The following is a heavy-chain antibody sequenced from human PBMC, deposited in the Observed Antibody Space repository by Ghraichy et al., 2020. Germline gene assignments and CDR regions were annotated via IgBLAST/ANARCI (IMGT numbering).Heavy chain of an antibody. J-gene: IGHJ4*02. D-gene: IGHD5-12*01. CDR2: ISGSSNTI. CDR3: ARDGRGYSGFDPDY. Sequence: GGSLRLSCAASGFTFSSYSMNWVRQTPGKGLEWLSYISGSSNTIYYADSVKDRFTISRDNAKNSLYLQMNSLRAEDTALYYCARDGRGYSGFDPDYWGQGTLVTVSS. V-gene: IGHV3-48*01. CDR1: GFTFSSYS.